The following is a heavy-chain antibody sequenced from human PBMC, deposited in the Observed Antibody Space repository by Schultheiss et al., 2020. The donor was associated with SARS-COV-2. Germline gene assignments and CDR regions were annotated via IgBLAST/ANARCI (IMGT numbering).Heavy chain of an antibody. CDR2: ISGDGGST. V-gene: IGHV3-43*02. CDR1: GFTFDDYA. J-gene: IGHJ4*02. Sequence: GGSLRLSCAASGFTFDDYAMHWVRQAPGKGLEWVSLISGDGGSTYYADSVKGRFTISRDNAKNTLYLQMNSLRAEDTAVYYCARGYTLGDYWGQGTLVTVSS. D-gene: IGHD3-16*01. CDR3: ARGYTLGDY.